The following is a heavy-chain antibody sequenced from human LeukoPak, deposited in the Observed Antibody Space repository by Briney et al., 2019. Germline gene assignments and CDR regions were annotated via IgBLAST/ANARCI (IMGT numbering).Heavy chain of an antibody. CDR3: ARRTRFGEWDFDY. J-gene: IGHJ4*02. D-gene: IGHD3-10*01. Sequence: ASVKVSCKVSGYTLTELSMHWVRQAPGKGLEWMGGFDPEDGETIYAQKFQGRVTMTEDTSTSTAYMELRSLRSDDTAVYYCARRTRFGEWDFDYWGQGTLVTVSS. CDR2: FDPEDGET. CDR1: GYTLTELS. V-gene: IGHV1-24*01.